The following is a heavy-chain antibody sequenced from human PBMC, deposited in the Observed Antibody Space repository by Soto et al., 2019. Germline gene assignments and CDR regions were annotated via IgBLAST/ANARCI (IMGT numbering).Heavy chain of an antibody. V-gene: IGHV4-59*01. D-gene: IGHD2-8*01. CDR1: GGSISSYY. J-gene: IGHJ4*02. CDR2: IYYSGST. Sequence: SETLSLTCTVSGGSISSYYWSWIRQPPGKGLEWIGYIYYSGSTNYNPSLKSRVTISVDTSKNQFSLKLSSVTAADTAVYYCARGGGVRRFDYWSQGTLVTVSS. CDR3: ARGGGVRRFDY.